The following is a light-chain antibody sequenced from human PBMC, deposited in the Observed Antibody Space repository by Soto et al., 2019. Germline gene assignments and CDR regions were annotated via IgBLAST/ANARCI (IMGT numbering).Light chain of an antibody. V-gene: IGKV1-5*03. Sequence: IQMIQSPSTLSAYVGDRVTIASRASQSISNYLAWYQQEPGKAPKLLIYTASSLESGVPSRFSGSGSGTEFPLTISSLQTDDFATYYCQQYNSYSWTFGQGTKV. CDR2: TAS. CDR3: QQYNSYSWT. J-gene: IGKJ1*01. CDR1: QSISNY.